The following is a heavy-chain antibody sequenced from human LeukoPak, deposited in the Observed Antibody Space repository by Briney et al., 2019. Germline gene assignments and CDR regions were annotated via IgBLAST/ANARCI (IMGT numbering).Heavy chain of an antibody. V-gene: IGHV3-20*04. CDR1: GFSFQGYG. J-gene: IGHJ5*02. CDR3: ARQLWYQLQENWFDP. CDR2: INWNGGTK. D-gene: IGHD2-2*01. Sequence: GGSLRLTCVASGFSFQGYGMTWVRQAPGKGLEWVSSINWNGGTKGYADSVEGRFTISRDNAKNSLYLQMNSLRAEDTAVYYCARQLWYQLQENWFDPWGQGTLVTVSS.